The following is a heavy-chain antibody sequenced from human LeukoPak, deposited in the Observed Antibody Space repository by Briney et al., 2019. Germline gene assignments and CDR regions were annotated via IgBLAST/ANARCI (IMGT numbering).Heavy chain of an antibody. CDR3: ARTYYDILTGYNPYFDY. D-gene: IGHD3-9*01. V-gene: IGHV3-30*04. J-gene: IGHJ4*02. CDR2: ISYDGSNK. Sequence: GGSLRLSCAASGFTFSSYAMHWVRQAPGKGLEWVAVISYDGSNKYYADSVKGRFTISRDNAKNSLYLQMISLRAEDTAVYYCARTYYDILTGYNPYFDYWGQGTLVTVSS. CDR1: GFTFSSYA.